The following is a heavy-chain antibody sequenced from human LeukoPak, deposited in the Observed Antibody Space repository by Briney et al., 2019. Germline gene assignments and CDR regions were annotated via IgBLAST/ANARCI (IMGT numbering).Heavy chain of an antibody. D-gene: IGHD4-17*01. V-gene: IGHV3-48*04. CDR1: GFTFSSYA. J-gene: IGHJ6*02. CDR3: ARASGVEATETYYYYGMDV. CDR2: ISSSGSTI. Sequence: PGGSLRLSCAASGFTFSSYAMSWVRQAPGKGLEWVSYISSSGSTIYYADSVKGRFTISRDNAKNSLYLQMNSLRAEDTAVYYCARASGVEATETYYYYGMDVWGQGTTVTVSS.